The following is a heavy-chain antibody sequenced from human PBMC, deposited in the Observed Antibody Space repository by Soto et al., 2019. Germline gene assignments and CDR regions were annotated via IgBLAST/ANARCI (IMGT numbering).Heavy chain of an antibody. Sequence: SETLSLTCTVSGGSISSSSYYWGWIRQPPGKGLEWIGSIYYSGSTYYNPSLKSRVTISVDTSKNQFSLKLRSVTAADTAVYYCARLRAAFDIWGQGTMVTVSS. CDR2: IYYSGST. V-gene: IGHV4-39*01. J-gene: IGHJ3*02. CDR3: ARLRAAFDI. CDR1: GGSISSSSYY.